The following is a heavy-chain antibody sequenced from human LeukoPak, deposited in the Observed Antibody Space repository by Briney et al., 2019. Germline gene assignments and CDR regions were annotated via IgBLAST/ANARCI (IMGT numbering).Heavy chain of an antibody. Sequence: ASVKVSSKASGYTFTIYGISWVRQAPGQGLEWMGWISAYNGNTNYAQKLQGRVTMTTDTSTSTAYMELRSLRSDDTAVYYCARYCSSTSCYIEFDYWGQGTLVTVSS. V-gene: IGHV1-18*01. J-gene: IGHJ4*02. D-gene: IGHD2-2*02. CDR3: ARYCSSTSCYIEFDY. CDR1: GYTFTIYG. CDR2: ISAYNGNT.